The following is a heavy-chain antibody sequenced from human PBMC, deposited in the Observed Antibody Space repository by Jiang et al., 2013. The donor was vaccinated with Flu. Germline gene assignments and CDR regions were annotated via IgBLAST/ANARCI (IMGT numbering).Heavy chain of an antibody. CDR3: ARDGGLVGATSGVSY. V-gene: IGHV1-3*01. D-gene: IGHD1-26*01. J-gene: IGHJ4*02. Sequence: KFQGRVTITRDTSASTAYMELSSLRSEDTAVYYCARDGGLVGATSGVSYWGQGTLVTVSS.